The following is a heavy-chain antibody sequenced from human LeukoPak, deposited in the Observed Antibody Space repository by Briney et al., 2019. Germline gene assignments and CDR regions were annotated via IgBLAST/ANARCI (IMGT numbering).Heavy chain of an antibody. V-gene: IGHV1-69*05. J-gene: IGHJ5*02. Sequence: SVKVSCKASGGTFSSYAISWVRQAPGQGLEWMGGIIPIFGTANYAQKFQGRVTMTRDTSISTAYMELSRLRSDDTAVYYCASRWTEGRSSWFDPWGQGTMVTVSS. D-gene: IGHD5-24*01. CDR1: GGTFSSYA. CDR3: ASRWTEGRSSWFDP. CDR2: IIPIFGTA.